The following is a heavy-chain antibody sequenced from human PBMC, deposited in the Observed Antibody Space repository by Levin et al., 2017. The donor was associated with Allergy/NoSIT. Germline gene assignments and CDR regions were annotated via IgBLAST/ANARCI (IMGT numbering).Heavy chain of an antibody. CDR2: ISYDGSNK. CDR3: AKDGGGDDARTEFDY. J-gene: IGHJ4*02. Sequence: LSLTCAASGFTFSSYGMHWVRQAPGKGLEWVAVISYDGSNKYYADSVKGRFTISRDNSKNTLYLQMNSLRAEDTAVYYCAKDGGGDDARTEFDYWGQGTLVTVSS. CDR1: GFTFSSYG. D-gene: IGHD5-12*01. V-gene: IGHV3-30*18.